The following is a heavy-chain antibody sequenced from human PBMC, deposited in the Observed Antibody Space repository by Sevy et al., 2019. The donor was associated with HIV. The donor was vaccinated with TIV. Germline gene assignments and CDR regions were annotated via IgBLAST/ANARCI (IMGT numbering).Heavy chain of an antibody. J-gene: IGHJ4*02. CDR3: ARDQELSQQWLVLKTDY. CDR1: GFTFSSYD. Sequence: GGSLRLSCAASGFTFSSYDMHWVRQATGKGLEWVSAIGTAGDTYYPGSVKGRFTISRENAKNSLYLQMNSLRAGDTAVYYCARDQELSQQWLVLKTDYWGQGTLVTVSS. V-gene: IGHV3-13*01. CDR2: IGTAGDT. D-gene: IGHD6-19*01.